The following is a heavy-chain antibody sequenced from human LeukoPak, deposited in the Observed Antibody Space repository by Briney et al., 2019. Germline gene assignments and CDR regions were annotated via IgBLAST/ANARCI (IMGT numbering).Heavy chain of an antibody. CDR2: IIPIFGTA. CDR1: GGTFCSYA. D-gene: IGHD2-21*01. V-gene: IGHV1-69*13. Sequence: SVKVSCKASGGTFCSYAISWVRQAPGQGLEWMGGIIPIFGTANYAQKFQGRVTITADESTSTAYMELSSLRSEDTAVYYCARGVTYCGGDCYGYWGQGTLVTVSS. CDR3: ARGVTYCGGDCYGY. J-gene: IGHJ4*02.